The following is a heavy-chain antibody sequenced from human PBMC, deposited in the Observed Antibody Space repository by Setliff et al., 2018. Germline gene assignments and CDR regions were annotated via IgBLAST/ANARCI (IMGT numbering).Heavy chain of an antibody. CDR3: ARGPSGWSSATSRYYFYMDV. J-gene: IGHJ6*03. Sequence: GASVKLSCKAFGGTFSNSAINWVRQAPGQGLEWMGGIIPIRGAADYAQKFQGKVIITADGSTSTAYMELTSLRSDDAAVYYCARGPSGWSSATSRYYFYMDVWGKGTTVTVSS. CDR1: GGTFSNSA. V-gene: IGHV1-69*13. D-gene: IGHD6-19*01. CDR2: IIPIRGAA.